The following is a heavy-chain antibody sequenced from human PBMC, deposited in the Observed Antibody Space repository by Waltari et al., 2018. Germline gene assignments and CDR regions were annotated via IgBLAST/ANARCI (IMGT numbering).Heavy chain of an antibody. J-gene: IGHJ3*02. CDR2: IYYSGST. D-gene: IGHD3-22*01. CDR1: GGSVSSGSYY. Sequence: QVQLQESGPGLVKPSETLSLTCTVSGGSVSSGSYYWSWIRQPPGKGLEWIGYIYYSGSTNYNPSLKSRVTISVDTSKNQFSLKLSSVTAADTAVYYCARSLLYYYDSSGYPTGAFDI. CDR3: ARSLLYYYDSSGYPTGAFDI. V-gene: IGHV4-61*01.